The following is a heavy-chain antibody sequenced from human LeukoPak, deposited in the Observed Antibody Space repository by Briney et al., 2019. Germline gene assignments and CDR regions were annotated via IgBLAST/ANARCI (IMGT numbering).Heavy chain of an antibody. J-gene: IGHJ5*02. D-gene: IGHD4-17*01. V-gene: IGHV3-23*01. CDR2: ISGSGGST. Sequence: GGSLRLSCAASGFTFSGYAMSWVCQAPGKGLEWVSAISGSGGSTYYADSVKGRFTISRDNSKNTLYLQMNSLRAEDTAVYYCAKPDYGDYAWFDPWGQGTLVTVSS. CDR1: GFTFSGYA. CDR3: AKPDYGDYAWFDP.